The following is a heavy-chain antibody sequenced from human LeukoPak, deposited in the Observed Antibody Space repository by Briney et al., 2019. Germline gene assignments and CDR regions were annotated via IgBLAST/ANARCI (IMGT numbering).Heavy chain of an antibody. CDR2: ISSSSSTI. D-gene: IGHD1-26*01. V-gene: IGHV3-48*01. Sequence: GGSLRLSCAASGFTFSTYSMNWVRQAPGKGLEWVSYISSSSSTIYYADSVKGRFTISRDNAKNSLYLQMNSLRAEDTAVYYCASIEGATGPYWGQGTLVTVSS. CDR1: GFTFSTYS. J-gene: IGHJ4*02. CDR3: ASIEGATGPY.